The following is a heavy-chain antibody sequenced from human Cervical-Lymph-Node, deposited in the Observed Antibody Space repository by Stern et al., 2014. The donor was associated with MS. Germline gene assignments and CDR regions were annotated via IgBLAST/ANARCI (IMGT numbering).Heavy chain of an antibody. CDR1: GDSVRNGGHY. CDR3: ARDSVVTRDYFYGMDV. J-gene: IGHJ6*02. V-gene: IGHV4-31*03. D-gene: IGHD2-21*02. CDR2: IFYTGST. Sequence: QVQLQESGPGLVKPSQTLSLTCTVSGDSVRNGGHYWSWIRQNPGKGLEWIGYIFYTGSTYYNPSLKSRVTISIDTSKNHFSLNLTSVTAADTAVYYCARDSVVTRDYFYGMDVWGQGATVIVTS.